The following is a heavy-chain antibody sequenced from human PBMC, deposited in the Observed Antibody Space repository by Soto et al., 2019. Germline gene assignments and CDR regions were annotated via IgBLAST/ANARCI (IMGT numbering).Heavy chain of an antibody. J-gene: IGHJ4*02. CDR2: IDPEDGET. CDR1: GYTLTELS. V-gene: IGHV1-24*01. CDR3: ARAGVVAATAGHFDY. Sequence: ASVKVSCKVSGYTLTELSMHWVQQAPGKGLEWMGGIDPEDGETIYAQKFQGRVTMTEDTSTDTAYMELSRLRSDDTAVYYCARAGVVAATAGHFDYWGQGTLVTVSS. D-gene: IGHD6-13*01.